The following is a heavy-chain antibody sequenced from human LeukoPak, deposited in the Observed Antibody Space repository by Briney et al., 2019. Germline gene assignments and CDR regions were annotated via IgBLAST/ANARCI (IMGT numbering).Heavy chain of an antibody. Sequence: SQTLSLTCTVSGGSISSGSYYWSWIRQPAGKGLEWIGRIYTSGSTNYNPSLKSRVTISVDTSKNQFSLKLSSVTAADTAVYYCASTSQWGQGTLVTVSS. J-gene: IGHJ4*02. CDR1: GGSISSGSYY. CDR2: IYTSGST. CDR3: ASTSQ. V-gene: IGHV4-61*02.